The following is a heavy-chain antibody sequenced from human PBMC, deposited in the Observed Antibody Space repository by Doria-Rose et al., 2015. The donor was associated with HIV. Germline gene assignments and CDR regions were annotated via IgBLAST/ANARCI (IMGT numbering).Heavy chain of an antibody. CDR2: ISSTSTYI. CDR3: ARDPDYYDTSGYYVIDY. D-gene: IGHD3-22*01. J-gene: IGHJ4*02. Sequence: GKGLEWVSSISSTSTYIYYSDSVKGRFTTSRDNAKSSVYLQMSSLRAEDTAVYYCARDPDYYDTSGYYVIDYWGQGTLVTVSS. V-gene: IGHV3-21*01.